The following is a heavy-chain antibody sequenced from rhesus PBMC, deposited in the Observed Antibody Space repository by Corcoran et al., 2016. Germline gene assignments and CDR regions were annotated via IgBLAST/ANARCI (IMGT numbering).Heavy chain of an antibody. Sequence: QVTLKESGPALVNPTQTLTLTCTFSGFSISTSGMGVGWIRQPPGKALEWLALIYWDDDKYYSTSLKSRLTISKDTSKNQVVLTMTNMDPVDTATYYCARNDDYGNYFDYWGQGVLVTVSS. D-gene: IGHD4-29*01. CDR1: GFSISTSGMG. V-gene: IGHV2-174*01. CDR3: ARNDDYGNYFDY. J-gene: IGHJ4*01. CDR2: IYWDDDK.